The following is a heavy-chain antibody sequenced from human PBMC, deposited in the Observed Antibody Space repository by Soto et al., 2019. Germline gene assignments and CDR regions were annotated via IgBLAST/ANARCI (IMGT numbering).Heavy chain of an antibody. Sequence: QLQLQESGPGLVKPSETLSLTCTVSGGSISSSSYYWGWIRQPPGKGLEWIGSIYYSGSTYYNPSLMSRVTISVDTSKNQFSLKLSSVTAADTAVYYCARRFLEWLSPSPFDYWGQGTLVTVSS. J-gene: IGHJ4*02. D-gene: IGHD3-3*01. CDR3: ARRFLEWLSPSPFDY. V-gene: IGHV4-39*01. CDR2: IYYSGST. CDR1: GGSISSSSYY.